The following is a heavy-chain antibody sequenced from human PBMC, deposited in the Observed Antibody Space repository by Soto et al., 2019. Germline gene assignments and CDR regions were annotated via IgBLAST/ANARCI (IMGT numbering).Heavy chain of an antibody. D-gene: IGHD6-19*01. J-gene: IGHJ4*02. Sequence: GGSLTLSCAASGFSFVNYAMNWVRQAPGKGLEWVSGLSGSGTSTYYADSVKGRFTISRDNSRDTLFLQMNSLTADDTAVYYCAKATTNGGWFNPFDSWGQGALVTVSS. CDR1: GFSFVNYA. CDR2: LSGSGTST. V-gene: IGHV3-23*01. CDR3: AKATTNGGWFNPFDS.